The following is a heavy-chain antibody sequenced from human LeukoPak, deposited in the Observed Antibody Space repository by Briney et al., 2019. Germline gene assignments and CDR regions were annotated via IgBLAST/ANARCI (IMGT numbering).Heavy chain of an antibody. D-gene: IGHD3-3*01. CDR2: IYTSGGT. CDR1: GGSISSGSYY. Sequence: SETLSLTRTVSGGSISSGSYYWSWIRQPAGKGLEWIGRIYTSGGTNYNPSLKSRVIISVDTSKNQFSLKLSSVTAADTAVYYCARDYDFWSGYSDYWGQGTLVTVSS. V-gene: IGHV4-61*02. J-gene: IGHJ4*02. CDR3: ARDYDFWSGYSDY.